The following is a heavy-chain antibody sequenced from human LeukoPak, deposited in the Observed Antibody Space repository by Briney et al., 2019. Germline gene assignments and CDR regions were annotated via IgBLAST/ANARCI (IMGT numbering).Heavy chain of an antibody. CDR3: ARGRENIVVVPAATVGESLLPSNWFDP. J-gene: IGHJ5*02. CDR2: ICSSSSTI. CDR1: GFTYSSYS. V-gene: IGHV3-48*04. D-gene: IGHD2-2*01. Sequence: GGSLSLSCAASGFTYSSYSMNWLRQAPGKALEGVSYICSSSSTIHYAHSVKGRFTSTRDNAKDSLYLQMNSLRAEDTAVYYCARGRENIVVVPAATVGESLLPSNWFDPWGQGTLVTVSS.